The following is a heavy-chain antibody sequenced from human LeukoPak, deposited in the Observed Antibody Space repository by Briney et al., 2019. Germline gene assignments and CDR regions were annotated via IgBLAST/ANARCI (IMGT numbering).Heavy chain of an antibody. Sequence: GASVKVSCKASGYTFTSYYMHWVRQAPGQGLEWMGIINPSGGSTSYAQKFQGRVTMTRDASTSTVYMELSSLRSEDTAVYYCARGSSPYSSGYYLDYWGQGTLVTVSS. J-gene: IGHJ4*02. V-gene: IGHV1-46*01. CDR2: INPSGGST. CDR1: GYTFTSYY. D-gene: IGHD3-22*01. CDR3: ARGSSPYSSGYYLDY.